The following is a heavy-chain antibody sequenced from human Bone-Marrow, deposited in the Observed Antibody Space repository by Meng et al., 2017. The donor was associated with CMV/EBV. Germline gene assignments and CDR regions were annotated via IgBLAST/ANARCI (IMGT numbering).Heavy chain of an antibody. CDR3: ARGTGTLFFYYAMDV. CDR2: INSDGSST. V-gene: IGHV3-74*01. CDR1: GFTFSSYW. Sequence: GGSLRLSCAASGFTFSSYWMHWVRQAPGKGLVWVSRINSDGSSTSYADSVKGRFTISRDNAKNSLYLQMNSLRAEDTALYYCARGTGTLFFYYAMDVWGQGTTVTVSS. D-gene: IGHD3/OR15-3a*01. J-gene: IGHJ6*02.